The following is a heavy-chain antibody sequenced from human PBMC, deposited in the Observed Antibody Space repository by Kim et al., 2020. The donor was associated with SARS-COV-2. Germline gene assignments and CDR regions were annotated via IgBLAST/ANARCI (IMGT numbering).Heavy chain of an antibody. D-gene: IGHD3-3*01. Sequence: ADPLRGRFTISRDNSKNTLYLQMNSLGVDDTAIYYCARHKTAGNYNSPFDYWGQGTLVTVSS. CDR3: ARHKTAGNYNSPFDY. J-gene: IGHJ4*02. V-gene: IGHV3-53*01.